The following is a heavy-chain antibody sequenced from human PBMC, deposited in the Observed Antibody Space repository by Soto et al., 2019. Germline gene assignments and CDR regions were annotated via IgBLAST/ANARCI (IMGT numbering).Heavy chain of an antibody. J-gene: IGHJ6*02. CDR1: GGSISSSSYY. CDR3: AGRGYSYGYFYGMDV. CDR2: IYYSGST. D-gene: IGHD5-18*01. Sequence: SETLSLTCTVSGGSISSSSYYWGWIRQPPGKGLEWIGSIYYSGSTYYNPSLKSRVTISVDTSKNQFSLKLSSVTAADTAVYYCAGRGYSYGYFYGMDVWGQGTTVTISS. V-gene: IGHV4-39*01.